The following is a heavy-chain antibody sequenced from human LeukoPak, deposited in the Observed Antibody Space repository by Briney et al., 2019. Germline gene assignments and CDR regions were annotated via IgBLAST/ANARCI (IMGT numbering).Heavy chain of an antibody. CDR3: AGEEERGVTVAGHAFDY. J-gene: IGHJ4*02. CDR1: GGTFTSCS. V-gene: IGHV1-69*10. Sequence: GASGKVSFKASGGTFTSCSITWVRHAPGQGLELMGVIIPTLGIANYAQKFPGRVTITADKSTSTAYLELSSLGSEDTDVYYCAGEEERGVTVAGHAFDYWGQGTLVTVSS. D-gene: IGHD6-19*01. CDR2: IIPTLGIA.